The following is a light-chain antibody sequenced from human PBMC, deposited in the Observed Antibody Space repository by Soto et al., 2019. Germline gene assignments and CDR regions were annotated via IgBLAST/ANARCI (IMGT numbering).Light chain of an antibody. CDR1: SSNIGKNY. CDR3: GTWDSSLSASYV. Sequence: QSVLTQPPSVSAAPGQKVTISCSGSSSNIGKNYVSWYQQLPGTAPKLLIYENNKRPSGIPDRFSGSKSGTSATLDITGLQTGDEADYYCGTWDSSLSASYVFGTATKVTVL. J-gene: IGLJ1*01. V-gene: IGLV1-51*02. CDR2: ENN.